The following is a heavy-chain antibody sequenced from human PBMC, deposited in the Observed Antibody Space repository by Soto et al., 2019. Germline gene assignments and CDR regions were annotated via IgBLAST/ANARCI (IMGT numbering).Heavy chain of an antibody. CDR1: GGSIISGYYY. Sequence: SETLSLTCTVSGGSIISGYYYSSCMRQPPWKGRELIGYIYYSGSTYYSPSLKSRVTISGDTSKNQFSLKLSSVTDADTAVYYCAREGFGVTVFGVVIPYGMDVWGQGTTVTVSS. CDR2: IYYSGST. J-gene: IGHJ6*02. D-gene: IGHD3-3*01. V-gene: IGHV4-30-4*08. CDR3: AREGFGVTVFGVVIPYGMDV.